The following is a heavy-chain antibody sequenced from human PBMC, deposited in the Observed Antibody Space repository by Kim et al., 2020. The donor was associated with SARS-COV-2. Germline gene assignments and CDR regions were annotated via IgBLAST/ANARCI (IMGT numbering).Heavy chain of an antibody. J-gene: IGHJ6*02. V-gene: IGHV1-46*01. Sequence: ASVKVSCKASGYTFTSYYMHWVRQAPGQGLEWMGIINPSGGSTSYAQKFQGRVTMTRDTSTSTVYMELSSLRSEDTAVYYCARDFQDPGTVTHAAYYYYYGMDVWGQGTTVTVSS. D-gene: IGHD4-17*01. CDR3: ARDFQDPGTVTHAAYYYYYGMDV. CDR1: GYTFTSYY. CDR2: INPSGGST.